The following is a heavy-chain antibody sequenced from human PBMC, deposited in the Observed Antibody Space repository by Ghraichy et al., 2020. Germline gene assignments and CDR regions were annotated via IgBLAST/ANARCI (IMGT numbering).Heavy chain of an antibody. CDR2: IYSGGST. Sequence: GGSLRLSCAASGFTVSSNYMSWVRQAPGKGLEWVSVIYSGGSTYYADSVKGRFTISRDNSKNTLYLQMNSLRAEDTAVYYCAREGYYYGSGSYYNSDAFDIWGQGTMVTVSS. CDR3: AREGYYYGSGSYYNSDAFDI. D-gene: IGHD3-10*01. CDR1: GFTVSSNY. V-gene: IGHV3-66*01. J-gene: IGHJ3*02.